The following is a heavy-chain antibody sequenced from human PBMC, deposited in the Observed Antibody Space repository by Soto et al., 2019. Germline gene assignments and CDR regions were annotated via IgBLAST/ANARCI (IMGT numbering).Heavy chain of an antibody. D-gene: IGHD6-13*01. J-gene: IGHJ6*02. Sequence: GGSLRLSCAASGFTFSSYAMSWVRQAPGKGLEWVSAISGSGGSTYYADSVKGRFTISRDNSKNTLYLQMNSLRAEDTAVYYCAKADRSSSWSNTFPLPDYYYYGLDVWGQGTTVTVSS. CDR2: ISGSGGST. V-gene: IGHV3-23*01. CDR3: AKADRSSSWSNTFPLPDYYYYGLDV. CDR1: GFTFSSYA.